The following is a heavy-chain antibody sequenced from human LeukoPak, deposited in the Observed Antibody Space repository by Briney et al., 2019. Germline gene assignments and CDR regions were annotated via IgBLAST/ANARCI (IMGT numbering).Heavy chain of an antibody. J-gene: IGHJ4*02. V-gene: IGHV1-2*02. CDR3: ARDTITVTTPYFDY. D-gene: IGHD4-17*01. Sequence: ASVKVSCKASGYSFTGYYIHWVRQAPGQGLEWMGWINPNSGTTNYAQKFQGRVTMTRDTSTSTAYMELSSLRSDDTAFYYCARDTITVTTPYFDYWGQGTLVTVPS. CDR1: GYSFTGYY. CDR2: INPNSGTT.